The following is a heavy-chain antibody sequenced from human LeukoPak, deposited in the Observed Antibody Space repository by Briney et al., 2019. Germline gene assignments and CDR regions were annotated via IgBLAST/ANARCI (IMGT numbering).Heavy chain of an antibody. D-gene: IGHD3-10*01. CDR2: ISGSGGST. V-gene: IGHV3-23*01. Sequence: HPGGSLRLSCGASGFTLENYAINWVRQAPGKGLEWVSAISGSGGSTYYADSVKGRFTISRDNSKNTLYLQMNSLRAEDTAVYYCAKDLLSLWFGELRRGGQGTLVTVSS. CDR1: GFTLENYA. J-gene: IGHJ4*02. CDR3: AKDLLSLWFGELRR.